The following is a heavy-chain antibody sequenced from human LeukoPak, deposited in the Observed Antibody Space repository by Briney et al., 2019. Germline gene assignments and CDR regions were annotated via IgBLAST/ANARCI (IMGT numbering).Heavy chain of an antibody. CDR2: THYSGST. D-gene: IGHD6-13*01. V-gene: IGHV4-59*12. Sequence: SETVSLTCTVSGGSMSNYFWSWIRQPPGKGLEWIGYTHYSGSTNYNPSLKSRVTISEATSKNQFSLKLSSVTAADTAVYYCAREYSQLVVDYWGQGTLVTVSS. CDR3: AREYSQLVVDY. J-gene: IGHJ4*02. CDR1: GGSMSNYF.